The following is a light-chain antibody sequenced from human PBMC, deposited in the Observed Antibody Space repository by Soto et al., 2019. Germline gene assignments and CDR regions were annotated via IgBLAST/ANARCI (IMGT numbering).Light chain of an antibody. J-gene: IGLJ3*02. Sequence: QSVLTQPASVSGSPGQSITISCTGTSSDVGGYNYVSWYQQHPGKAPKLMIYDVSNQPSGVSNRLSGSKSGNTAFLTISGLQAEDAADYYCSSYTSSSTWVFGGGTQLTAL. CDR3: SSYTSSSTWV. CDR1: SSDVGGYNY. CDR2: DVS. V-gene: IGLV2-14*01.